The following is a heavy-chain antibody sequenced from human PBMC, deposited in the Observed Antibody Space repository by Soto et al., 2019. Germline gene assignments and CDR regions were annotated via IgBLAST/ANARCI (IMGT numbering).Heavy chain of an antibody. CDR3: ARDRMEYCSSTSRYADQFDY. CDR2: ISAYNGNT. D-gene: IGHD2-2*01. J-gene: IGHJ4*02. V-gene: IGHV1-18*01. CDR1: GYTFTSYG. Sequence: ASVKVSCKASGYTFTSYGISWVRQAPGQGLEWMGWISAYNGNTNYAQKLQGRVTMTTDTSTSTAYMELRSLRSDDTAVYYCARDRMEYCSSTSRYADQFDYWGQGTLVTVSS.